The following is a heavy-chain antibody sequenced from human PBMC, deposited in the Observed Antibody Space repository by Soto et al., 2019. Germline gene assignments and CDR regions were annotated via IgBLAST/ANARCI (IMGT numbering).Heavy chain of an antibody. CDR2: IYYSGST. D-gene: IGHD3-22*01. V-gene: IGHV4-61*01. CDR3: ARTYYYDTSTGY. J-gene: IGHJ4*02. CDR1: GGSVSSGSYY. Sequence: QVQLQESGPGLVKPSETLSLTCTVSGGSVSSGSYYWSWIRQPPGKGLEWIGYIYYSGSTNYNPALKIRDTISVYTSKNQFALKLSSATAADTAVYYGARTYYYDTSTGYWGQGTLVTVAA.